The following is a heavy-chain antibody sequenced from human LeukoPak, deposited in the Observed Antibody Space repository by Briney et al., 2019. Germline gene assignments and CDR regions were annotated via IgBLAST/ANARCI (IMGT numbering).Heavy chain of an antibody. V-gene: IGHV1-18*01. J-gene: IGHJ4*02. D-gene: IGHD2-2*01. Sequence: ASVKVSCKASGYTFTSYGISWVRQAPGQGLEWMGWISAYNGNTNYAQKFQGRVTMTTDTSTSTAYMELRSLRSDDTAVYYCARDQLPPYYFDYWGQGTLVTVSS. CDR1: GYTFTSYG. CDR3: ARDQLPPYYFDY. CDR2: ISAYNGNT.